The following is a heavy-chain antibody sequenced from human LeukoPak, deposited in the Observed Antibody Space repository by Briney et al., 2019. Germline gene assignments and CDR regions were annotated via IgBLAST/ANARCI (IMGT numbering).Heavy chain of an antibody. Sequence: ASVKVSCKASGHTFTSYDINWVRQATGQGPEWMGWMNPNSGNTGYAQKFQGRVTMTRNTSISTAYMELSSLRSEDTAVYYCARGLKKRGVYYYYMDVWGKGTTVTVSS. CDR3: ARGLKKRGVYYYYMDV. CDR1: GHTFTSYD. D-gene: IGHD3-10*01. CDR2: MNPNSGNT. J-gene: IGHJ6*03. V-gene: IGHV1-8*01.